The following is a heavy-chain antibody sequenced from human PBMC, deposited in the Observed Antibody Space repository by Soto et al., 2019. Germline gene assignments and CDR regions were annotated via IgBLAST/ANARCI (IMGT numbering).Heavy chain of an antibody. Sequence: DSVKVSCKASGYSFTSLYINWVRQTAGQGLEWMGWMQPSTGRTGYAQKFQGRVTMTRDTSINTAYMELTTLTSDDTAFYYCARGVSAGVDYWGQGTLVTVSS. CDR1: GYSFTSLY. D-gene: IGHD1-26*01. V-gene: IGHV1-8*01. CDR3: ARGVSAGVDY. J-gene: IGHJ4*02. CDR2: MQPSTGRT.